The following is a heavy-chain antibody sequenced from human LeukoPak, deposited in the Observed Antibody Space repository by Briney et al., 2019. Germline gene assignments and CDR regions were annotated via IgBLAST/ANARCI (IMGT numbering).Heavy chain of an antibody. CDR2: ISGSGGST. CDR1: GFTFSSYA. D-gene: IGHD3-3*01. J-gene: IGHJ4*02. V-gene: IGHV3-23*01. Sequence: PGGSLRLSCAASGFTFSSYAMSWVRQAPGKGLEWVSAISGSGGSTYYADSGKGRITISRDNSRNTLYLQMNSLRAEDTAVYYCAKARRAWSGSDFDDWGQGTLVTVSS. CDR3: AKARRAWSGSDFDD.